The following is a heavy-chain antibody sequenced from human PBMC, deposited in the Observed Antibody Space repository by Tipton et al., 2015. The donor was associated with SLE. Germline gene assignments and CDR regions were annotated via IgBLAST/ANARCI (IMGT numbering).Heavy chain of an antibody. CDR2: IKHSGST. CDR3: ARKRNGMGI. Sequence: TLSLTCAVSGGSISSGGYYWSWIRQPPGKGLEWIGEIKHSGSTNYNPSLKSRVTISVDTSKNQLSLKLSSVTAADTAVYYCARKRNGMGIRGQGTMVTVSS. D-gene: IGHD5-24*01. CDR1: GGSISSGGYY. V-gene: IGHV4-34*01. J-gene: IGHJ3*02.